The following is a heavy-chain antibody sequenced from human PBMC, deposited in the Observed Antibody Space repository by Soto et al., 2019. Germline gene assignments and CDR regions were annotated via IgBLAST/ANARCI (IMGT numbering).Heavy chain of an antibody. D-gene: IGHD2-21*02. CDR2: IIPIFGTA. V-gene: IGHV1-69*13. Sequence: SVKVSFKASGGTFSSYAINWVRQAPGQGLEWMGGIIPIFGTANYAQKFQGRVTITADESTSIAYMELSSLRSEDTAVYYCASNCGGDCYSVSLRLGLDYWGQGTLVTVSS. J-gene: IGHJ4*02. CDR3: ASNCGGDCYSVSLRLGLDY. CDR1: GGTFSSYA.